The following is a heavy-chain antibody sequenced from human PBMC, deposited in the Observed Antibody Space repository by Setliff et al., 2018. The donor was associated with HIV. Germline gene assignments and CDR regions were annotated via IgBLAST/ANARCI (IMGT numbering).Heavy chain of an antibody. V-gene: IGHV4-39*01. J-gene: IGHJ3*02. CDR2: ISYRGRT. CDR1: NGSISSGNHY. D-gene: IGHD3-10*01. Sequence: PSETLSLTCTVSNGSISSGNHYWGWIRQPPGKGLEWIGSISYRGRTYYNPSLKSRLSISVDTSKNQLSLKLSSVTAADTAVYYCAISTSGVSGSYPAHAFDIWGQGTMVTVSS. CDR3: AISTSGVSGSYPAHAFDI.